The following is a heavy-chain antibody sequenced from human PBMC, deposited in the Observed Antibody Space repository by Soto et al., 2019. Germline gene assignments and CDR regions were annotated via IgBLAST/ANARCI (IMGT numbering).Heavy chain of an antibody. Sequence: EVQLVESGGGLVQPGGSLRLSCAASGFTFSSYSMNWVRQAPGKGLEWVSYISSSSSTKYYADSVKGRFIISRDNAKNSLYLQMNSLRAEDTALYYCARDANCSGGSCYSRYYYYYYYMDVWGKGTTVTVSS. CDR2: ISSSSSTK. CDR3: ARDANCSGGSCYSRYYYYYYYMDV. CDR1: GFTFSSYS. J-gene: IGHJ6*03. V-gene: IGHV3-48*01. D-gene: IGHD2-15*01.